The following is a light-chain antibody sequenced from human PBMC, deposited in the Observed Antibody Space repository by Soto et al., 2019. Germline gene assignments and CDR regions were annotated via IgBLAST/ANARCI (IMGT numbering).Light chain of an antibody. CDR3: QQRSNWPIT. Sequence: ELVLTQSPATLSLSPGESATLSCRASQSVSSYLAWYQQKTGQAPRLLIYDESNRATGIPARLSGSGSGTDLNLTISRLEPEDFAVYYCQQRSNWPITCGQGTRLEIK. J-gene: IGKJ5*01. V-gene: IGKV3-11*01. CDR2: DES. CDR1: QSVSSY.